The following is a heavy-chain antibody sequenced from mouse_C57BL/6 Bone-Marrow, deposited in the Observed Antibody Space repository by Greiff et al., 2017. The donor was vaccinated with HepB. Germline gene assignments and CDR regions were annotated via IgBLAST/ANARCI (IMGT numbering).Heavy chain of an antibody. J-gene: IGHJ1*03. CDR2: INSDGGST. V-gene: IGHV5-2*01. CDR3: ARHGGYYGSSYSYWYFDV. Sequence: EVMLVESGGGLVQPGESLKLSCESNEYEFPSHDMSWVRKTPEKRLELVAAINSDGGSTYYPDTMERRFIISRDNTKKTLYLQMSSLRSEDTALYYCARHGGYYGSSYSYWYFDVWGTGTTVTVSS. CDR1: EYEFPSHD. D-gene: IGHD1-1*01.